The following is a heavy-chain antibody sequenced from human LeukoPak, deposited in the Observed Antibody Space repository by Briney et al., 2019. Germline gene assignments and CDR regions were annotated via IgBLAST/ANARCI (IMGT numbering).Heavy chain of an antibody. CDR3: AKKAQYDGHYPLDY. CDR1: GFTFSSYS. Sequence: GGSLRLSCAASGFTFSSYSMSWVRQAPGKGLEWVSGTSDRGDYTYYADSVKGRFTISRDTSKNTLYLQMNSLRAEGTALYFCAKKAQYDGHYPLDYWGQGTLVTVSA. J-gene: IGHJ4*02. V-gene: IGHV3-23*01. D-gene: IGHD4/OR15-4a*01. CDR2: TSDRGDYT.